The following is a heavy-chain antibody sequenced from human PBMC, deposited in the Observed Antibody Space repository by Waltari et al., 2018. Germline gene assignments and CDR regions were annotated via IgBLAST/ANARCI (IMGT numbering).Heavy chain of an antibody. CDR2: IYHSGST. CDR1: GGPTTSGGYP. CDR3: ARGEVVPAATDAFDI. J-gene: IGHJ3*02. V-gene: IGHV4-30-2*01. Sequence: QLQLQESGPGLVKPSQPLSLPCAVSGGPTTSGGYPWRWTRRPPGKGLEWIGYIYHSGSTYYNPSLKSRVTISVDRSKNQFSLKLSSVTAADTAVYYCARGEVVPAATDAFDIWGQGTMVTVSS. D-gene: IGHD2-2*01.